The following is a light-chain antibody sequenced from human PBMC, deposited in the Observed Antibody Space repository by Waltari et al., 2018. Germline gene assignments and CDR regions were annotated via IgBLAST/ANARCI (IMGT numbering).Light chain of an antibody. J-gene: IGLJ3*02. Sequence: QSALTQPASVSGSPGQPVTISCTGTSSDVGGYNFVSWYQQHPGKAPTLMIYDVSNRPSRVSTRFSGSKSGNTASLTISGLQAEDEADYYCSSYTISSTLVFGGGTKLTVL. CDR3: SSYTISSTLV. V-gene: IGLV2-14*01. CDR2: DVS. CDR1: SSDVGGYNF.